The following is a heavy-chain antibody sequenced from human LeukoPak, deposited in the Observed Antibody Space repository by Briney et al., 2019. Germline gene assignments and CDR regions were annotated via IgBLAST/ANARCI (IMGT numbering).Heavy chain of an antibody. J-gene: IGHJ5*02. CDR2: IRPTDGRT. Sequence: ASVKVSCKPSGYTFINHYIHWERQAPGQGIEWMGVIRPTDGRTSYAQNFQGRLSMTSDTSTSTAYMELSSLRSEHTAIYYCTRTINSWFDPWGQGTPVSVSS. CDR1: GYTFINHY. CDR3: TRTINSWFDP. D-gene: IGHD3-9*01. V-gene: IGHV1-46*01.